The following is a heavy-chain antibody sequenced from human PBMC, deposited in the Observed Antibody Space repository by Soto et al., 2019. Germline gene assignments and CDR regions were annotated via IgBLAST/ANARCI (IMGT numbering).Heavy chain of an antibody. CDR3: ARGSKMVRGVLYYFEY. CDR1: GGSISSSNW. V-gene: IGHV4-4*02. J-gene: IGHJ4*02. D-gene: IGHD3-10*01. Sequence: SETLSLTCTVSGGSISSSNWWSWVRQPPGKGLEWIGEINHSGSTNYNPSLKSRVTISADTSKNQFSLKLSSVTAADTAVYYCARGSKMVRGVLYYFEYWGQGTLVTVS. CDR2: INHSGST.